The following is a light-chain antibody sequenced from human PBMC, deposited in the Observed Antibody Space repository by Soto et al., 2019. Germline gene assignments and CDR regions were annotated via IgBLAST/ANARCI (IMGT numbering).Light chain of an antibody. V-gene: IGLV1-47*01. CDR1: TSNIGSNC. J-gene: IGLJ1*01. Sequence: QSVLTQPPSASGTPGRGVTISCSGSTSNIGSNCVYWYQQLPGTAPKLLIYRNNQRPSGVPDRFSGSKSGTSASLAISGLRSDDEADYFCATWDDSLNGFYVFGTGTKVTVL. CDR3: ATWDDSLNGFYV. CDR2: RNN.